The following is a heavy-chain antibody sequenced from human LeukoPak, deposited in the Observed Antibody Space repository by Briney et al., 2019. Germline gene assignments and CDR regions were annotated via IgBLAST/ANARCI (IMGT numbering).Heavy chain of an antibody. J-gene: IGHJ5*02. CDR1: GGSISSYY. Sequence: SETLSLTCTVSGGSISSYYWSWIRQPAGKGLEWIGRIYTSGSTNYNPSLKSRVTMSVDTSKNQFSLKLSSVTAADTAVYYCARDRLRTTVTIYNWFDPWGQGTLVTVSS. CDR2: IYTSGST. D-gene: IGHD4-11*01. V-gene: IGHV4-4*07. CDR3: ARDRLRTTVTIYNWFDP.